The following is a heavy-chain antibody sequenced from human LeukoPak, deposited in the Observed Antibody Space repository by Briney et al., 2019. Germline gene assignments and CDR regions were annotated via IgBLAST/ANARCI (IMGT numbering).Heavy chain of an antibody. V-gene: IGHV4-39*07. CDR2: IYYSGST. CDR3: ARVRDRMTTVTVFDY. D-gene: IGHD4-17*01. Sequence: SETLSLTCTVSGGSISSSSYYWGWIRQPPGKGLEWIGSIYYSGSTYYNPSLKSRVTISVDTSKNQFSLKLSSVTAADTAVYYCARVRDRMTTVTVFDYWGQGTLVTVSS. J-gene: IGHJ4*02. CDR1: GGSISSSSYY.